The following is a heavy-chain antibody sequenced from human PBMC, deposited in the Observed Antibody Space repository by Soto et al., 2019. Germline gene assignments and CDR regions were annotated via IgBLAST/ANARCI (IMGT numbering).Heavy chain of an antibody. D-gene: IGHD5-12*01. V-gene: IGHV2-26*01. J-gene: IGHJ4*02. CDR1: GFSLSNARMG. CDR2: IFSNDEK. CDR3: ARIVEMATITGRFDY. Sequence: QVTLKESGPVLVKPTETLTLTCTVSGFSLSNARMGVSWIRQPPGKALEWLAHIFSNDEKSYSTSLKSRLTISKDTSKSQVVLTMTNMDPVHTATYCCARIVEMATITGRFDYWGQGTLVTVSS.